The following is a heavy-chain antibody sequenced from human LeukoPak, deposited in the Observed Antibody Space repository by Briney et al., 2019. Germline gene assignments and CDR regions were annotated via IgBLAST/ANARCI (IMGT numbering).Heavy chain of an antibody. Sequence: GGSLRLSCAASGFTFSSYAMSWVRQAPGKGLEWVSVIYSGGSTYYADSVKGRFTISRHNSKNTLYLQMNSLRAEDTAVYYCARLLRKHFDYWGQGTLVTVSS. V-gene: IGHV3-53*04. CDR2: IYSGGST. J-gene: IGHJ4*02. CDR3: ARLLRKHFDY. CDR1: GFTFSSYA. D-gene: IGHD4-17*01.